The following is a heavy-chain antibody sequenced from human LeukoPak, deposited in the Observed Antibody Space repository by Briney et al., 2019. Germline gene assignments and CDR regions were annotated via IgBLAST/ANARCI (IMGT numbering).Heavy chain of an antibody. Sequence: GGSLRLSCAASGFTFSNAWMSWVRQAPGKGLEWVGRIKSKTDGGTTDYAAPVKGRFTISRDDSKNTLYLQMNSLKTEDTAVYYCTTDLGYSYGYYYYGMDVWGQGTRSPSP. D-gene: IGHD5-18*01. CDR1: GFTFSNAW. CDR3: TTDLGYSYGYYYYGMDV. CDR2: IKSKTDGGTT. V-gene: IGHV3-15*01. J-gene: IGHJ6*02.